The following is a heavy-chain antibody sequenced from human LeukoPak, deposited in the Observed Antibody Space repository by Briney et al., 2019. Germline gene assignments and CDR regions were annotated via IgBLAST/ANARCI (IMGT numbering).Heavy chain of an antibody. CDR1: GASVSSYY. CDR2: IYNSGST. J-gene: IGHJ4*02. Sequence: PSETLSLTCTVPGASVSSYYWSWIRQPPGKGLEWIGYIYNSGSTNYNPSLKSRVTISVDTSKNQFSLKLSSVTAADTAVYYCARRYYYDSHHDYWGQGTLVTVSS. CDR3: ARRYYYDSHHDY. V-gene: IGHV4-59*08. D-gene: IGHD3-22*01.